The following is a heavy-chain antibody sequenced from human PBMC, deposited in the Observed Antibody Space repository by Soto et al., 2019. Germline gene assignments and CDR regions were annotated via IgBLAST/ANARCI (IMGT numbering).Heavy chain of an antibody. V-gene: IGHV4-59*01. CDR2: IYYSGDT. D-gene: IGHD3-10*01. J-gene: IGHJ6*02. CDR3: ARGTPSRGSYYGMDV. CDR1: GGSINNYY. Sequence: PSETLSLTCSVSGGSINNYYWGWIRQPPGKGLEWVGYIYYSGDTNYNPSLRSRLTISMDTSKNQVSLRLISVTAADTAVYYCARGTPSRGSYYGMDVWGQGTTVTVSS.